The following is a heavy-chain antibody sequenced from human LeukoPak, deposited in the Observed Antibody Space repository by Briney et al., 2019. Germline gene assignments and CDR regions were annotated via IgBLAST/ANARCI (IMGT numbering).Heavy chain of an antibody. CDR2: INHSGST. D-gene: IGHD5-12*01. CDR3: ARAGQRGYSGYDRNYYYYMDV. Sequence: SETLSLTCAVYGGSFSGYYWSWIRQPPGKGLEWIGEINHSGSTNYNPSLKSRVTISVDTSKNQFSLKLSSVTAADTAVYYCARAGQRGYSGYDRNYYYYMDVWGKGTTVTISS. J-gene: IGHJ6*03. V-gene: IGHV4-34*01. CDR1: GGSFSGYY.